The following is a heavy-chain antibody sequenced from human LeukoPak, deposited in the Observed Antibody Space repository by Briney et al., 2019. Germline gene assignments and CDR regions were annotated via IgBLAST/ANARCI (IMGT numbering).Heavy chain of an antibody. CDR2: IYYSGST. CDR1: GGSISRYY. D-gene: IGHD6-13*01. Sequence: KPSETLSLTCTVSGGSISRYYWSWIRQPPGKGLEWIGYIYYSGSTNYNPSLKSRVTISVDTSKNQFSLKLSSVTAADTAVYYCARHRRSAAAGSVWFDPWGQGTLVTVSS. CDR3: ARHRRSAAAGSVWFDP. J-gene: IGHJ5*02. V-gene: IGHV4-59*08.